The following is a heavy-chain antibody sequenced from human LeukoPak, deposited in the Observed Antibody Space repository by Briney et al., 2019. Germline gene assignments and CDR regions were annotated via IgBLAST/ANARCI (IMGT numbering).Heavy chain of an antibody. CDR3: ARDVSEGDHDILTGQD. CDR2: INPNSGGT. CDR1: GYTFTGYY. V-gene: IGHV1-2*02. J-gene: IGHJ4*02. Sequence: GASVKVSCKASGYTFTGYYMHWVRQAPGQGLEWMGWINPNSGGTNYAQKFQGRVTMTRDTSISTAYMELSRLRSDDTAVYYCARDVSEGDHDILTGQDWGQGTLVTVSS. D-gene: IGHD3-9*01.